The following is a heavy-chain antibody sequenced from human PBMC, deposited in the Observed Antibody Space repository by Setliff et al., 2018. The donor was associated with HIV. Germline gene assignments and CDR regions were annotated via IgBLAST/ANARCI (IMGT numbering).Heavy chain of an antibody. CDR1: GYIFTNYA. V-gene: IGHV1-3*01. CDR3: ARPDSRWYARGRDPLYGMDV. J-gene: IGHJ6*02. CDR2: INAGNGST. D-gene: IGHD6-13*01. Sequence: GASVKVSCKASGYIFTNYAMQRVRQAPGQGLEWMGWINAGNGSTKYSQKFQGRVTITRDTFASTAYMELSSLRSEDTAVYYCARPDSRWYARGRDPLYGMDVWGQGTTVTVSS.